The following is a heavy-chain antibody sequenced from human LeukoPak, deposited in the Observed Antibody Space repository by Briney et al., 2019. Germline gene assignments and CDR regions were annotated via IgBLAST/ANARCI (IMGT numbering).Heavy chain of an antibody. CDR1: GYTFTGYY. CDR3: ARAAGDYYGSGSQEPYYYYYMDV. CDR2: INPNSGGT. V-gene: IGHV1-2*02. D-gene: IGHD3-10*01. Sequence: GASVKVSCKASGYTFTGYYMHWVRQVPGQGLEWMGWINPNSGGTNYAQKFQGRVTMTRDTSISTAYMELRSLRSDDTAVYYCARAAGDYYGSGSQEPYYYYYMDVWGKGTTVTVSS. J-gene: IGHJ6*03.